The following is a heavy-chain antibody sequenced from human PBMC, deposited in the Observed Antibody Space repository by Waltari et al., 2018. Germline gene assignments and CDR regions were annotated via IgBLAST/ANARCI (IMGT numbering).Heavy chain of an antibody. V-gene: IGHV1-2*06. CDR1: GYTLSGYY. CDR2: VNPSSGDT. D-gene: IGHD3-3*01. J-gene: IGHJ4*02. Sequence: QVQLVQSGAEVKRPGASVMVSCKASGYTLSGYYINWVRQAPGQGLEWMGRVNPSSGDTDYAQKFQGRVTMTRDTSINTAYLELTSLTSDDTAVYYCAKTGDFYSLEYWGQGSLVTVSS. CDR3: AKTGDFYSLEY.